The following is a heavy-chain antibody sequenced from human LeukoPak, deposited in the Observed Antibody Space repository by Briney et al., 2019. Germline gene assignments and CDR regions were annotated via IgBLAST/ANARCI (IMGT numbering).Heavy chain of an antibody. J-gene: IGHJ3*02. D-gene: IGHD6-6*01. CDR1: GGSISSYY. Sequence: SETLSLTCTVSGGSISSYYWSWIRQPAGKGLEWIGRIYTSGSTNYNPSLKSRVTMSVDTSKNQFSLKLSSVTAADTAVYYCASRGIAARADAFDIWGQGTMVTVSS. CDR2: IYTSGST. V-gene: IGHV4-4*07. CDR3: ASRGIAARADAFDI.